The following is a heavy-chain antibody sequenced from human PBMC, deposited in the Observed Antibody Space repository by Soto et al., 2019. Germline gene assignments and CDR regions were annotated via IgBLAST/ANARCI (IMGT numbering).Heavy chain of an antibody. CDR1: GFTFSSCA. D-gene: IGHD2-8*01. CDR3: AKSVCTNGGCWGYYYYYYHMDG. V-gene: IGHV3-23*01. J-gene: IGHJ6*03. CDR2: ISGSGGST. Sequence: GGSLRLSCAASGFTFSSCAMSRVRQAPGKGLEWVSAISGSGGSTYYADSVEGRFTISRDNSKNTLYLQMNSLRAEDTAVYYCAKSVCTNGGCWGYYYYYYHMDGWGKGTTVTVSS.